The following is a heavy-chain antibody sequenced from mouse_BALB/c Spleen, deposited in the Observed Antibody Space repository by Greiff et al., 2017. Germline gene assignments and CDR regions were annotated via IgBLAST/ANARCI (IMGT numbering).Heavy chain of an antibody. Sequence: EVKLMESGGGLVKPGGSLKLSCAASGFTFSSYAMSWVRQSPEKRLEWVAEISSGGSYTYYPDTVTGRFTISRDNAKNTLYLEMSSLRSEDTAMYYCARAMPTTWSWFAYWGQGTLVTVSA. D-gene: IGHD2-2*01. CDR3: ARAMPTTWSWFAY. CDR2: ISSGGSYT. CDR1: GFTFSSYA. V-gene: IGHV5-9-4*01. J-gene: IGHJ3*01.